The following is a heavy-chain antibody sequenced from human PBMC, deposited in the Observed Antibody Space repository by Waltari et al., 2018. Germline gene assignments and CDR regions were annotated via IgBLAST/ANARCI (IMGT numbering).Heavy chain of an antibody. Sequence: EVQLVESGEGLVQPGGSLRLSCAASGFTFRSYGMHWARQPPGKGLVWLSRINSDGSGTIYADSVKGRFTISSDNGKNTLYLQMNSLRAEDTAVYYCARVAPNWSVDLWGRGTLVTVSS. CDR3: ARVAPNWSVDL. V-gene: IGHV3-74*01. CDR1: GFTFRSYG. J-gene: IGHJ2*01. CDR2: INSDGSGT.